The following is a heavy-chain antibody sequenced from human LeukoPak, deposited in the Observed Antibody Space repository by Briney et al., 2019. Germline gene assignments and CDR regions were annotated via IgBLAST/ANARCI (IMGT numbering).Heavy chain of an antibody. Sequence: GGSLRLSCAASGFTFSSYGMHWVRQAPGKGLEWVAVISYDGSNKYYADSVKGRFTISRDNSKNTLYLQMNSLRAEDTAVYYCAKDCGGDCPQDAFDIWGQGTMVTVSS. CDR3: AKDCGGDCPQDAFDI. D-gene: IGHD2-21*02. J-gene: IGHJ3*02. V-gene: IGHV3-30*18. CDR1: GFTFSSYG. CDR2: ISYDGSNK.